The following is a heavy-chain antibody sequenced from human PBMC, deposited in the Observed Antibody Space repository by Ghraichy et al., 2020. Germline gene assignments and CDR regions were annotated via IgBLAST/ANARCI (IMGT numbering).Heavy chain of an antibody. CDR3: ARGKNGYCSGGSCYSGFDY. Sequence: ASVKVSCKASGYTFTSYDINWVRQATGQGLEWMGWMNPNSGNTGYAQKFQGRVTMTRNTSISTAYMELSSLRSEDTAVYYCARGKNGYCSGGSCYSGFDYWGQGTLVTVSS. J-gene: IGHJ4*02. CDR1: GYTFTSYD. V-gene: IGHV1-8*01. D-gene: IGHD2-15*01. CDR2: MNPNSGNT.